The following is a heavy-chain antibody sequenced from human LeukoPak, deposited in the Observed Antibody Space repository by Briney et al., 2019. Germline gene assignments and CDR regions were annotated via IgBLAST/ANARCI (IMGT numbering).Heavy chain of an antibody. CDR2: ISAYNGNT. Sequence: ASVKVSCKASGYTFTSYGISWVRQAPGQGLEWMGWISAYNGNTNYAQKLQGRVTMTTDTSTSTAYMELRSLRSDDTAVYYCARDLTVLVRGVMAWSDPWGQGTLVTVSS. D-gene: IGHD3-10*01. CDR1: GYTFTSYG. J-gene: IGHJ5*02. V-gene: IGHV1-18*01. CDR3: ARDLTVLVRGVMAWSDP.